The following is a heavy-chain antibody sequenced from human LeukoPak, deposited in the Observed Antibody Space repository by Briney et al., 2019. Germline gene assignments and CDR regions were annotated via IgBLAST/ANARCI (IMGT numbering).Heavy chain of an antibody. CDR3: ARRDSSSWSFDY. V-gene: IGHV4-59*01. J-gene: IGHJ4*02. D-gene: IGHD6-13*01. Sequence: SETLSLTCTVSGGSISSYYWTWIRQPPGKGLEWIGYIYYSGSTNYNPSLKSRVTISVDTSKNQLSLKLSSVTAADTAVYYCARRDSSSWSFDYWGQGTLVTVPS. CDR2: IYYSGST. CDR1: GGSISSYY.